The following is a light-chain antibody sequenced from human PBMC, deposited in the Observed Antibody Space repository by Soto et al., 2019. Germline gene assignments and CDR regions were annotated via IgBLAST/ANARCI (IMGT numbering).Light chain of an antibody. V-gene: IGKV2-40*01. Sequence: DIVMTQTPLSLPVTPGAPASISCRSSQSLLDSDGGNIYLDWYLQQPGQSPQLLIYTLSYRASGVPGRFSSSGPGTDFKLKINTVEAEDVGVYYYMERIEFPSSFGQGTKLEIK. CDR3: MERIEFPSS. J-gene: IGKJ2*01. CDR1: QSLLDSDGGNIY. CDR2: TLS.